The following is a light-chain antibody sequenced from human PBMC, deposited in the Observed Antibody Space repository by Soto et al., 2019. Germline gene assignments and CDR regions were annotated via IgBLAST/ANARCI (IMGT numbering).Light chain of an antibody. CDR1: QNIYYN. J-gene: IGKJ1*01. Sequence: IVMTQSPATLSVSPGESATLSCRASQNIYYNVAWYQHRPGQAPRLLIYRASTRATGVPARFSGSGSGTDFTLTISSLQPDDFATYYCQQYNLFGQGTKVDIK. V-gene: IGKV3-15*01. CDR2: RAS. CDR3: QQYNL.